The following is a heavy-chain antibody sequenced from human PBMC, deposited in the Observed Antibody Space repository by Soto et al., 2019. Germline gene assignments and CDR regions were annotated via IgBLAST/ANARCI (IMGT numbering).Heavy chain of an antibody. CDR3: ATVIYYYNSGGYRADH. V-gene: IGHV3-23*01. CDR1: GFIFGNYV. J-gene: IGHJ5*02. D-gene: IGHD3-22*01. Sequence: EVQLLESGGGLVQPGGSRRLSCAASGFIFGNYVMTWVRQAPGKGLEWVSGISSSGDSTYYTDSVKGRFTISRDNSKNTLDLQMNSLRAEDTAVYYCATVIYYYNSGGYRADHWGQGILVTVSS. CDR2: ISSSGDST.